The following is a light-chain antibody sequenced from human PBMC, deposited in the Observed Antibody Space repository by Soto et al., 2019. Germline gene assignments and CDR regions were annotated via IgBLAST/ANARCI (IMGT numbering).Light chain of an antibody. CDR3: QQSYSTLLT. J-gene: IGKJ4*01. CDR1: QSISSY. V-gene: IGKV1-39*01. CDR2: AAS. Sequence: DIQMTQSPSSLSASVGDRVTITCRASQSISSYLNWYQQKPGKAPKLLIYAASSLQSGVPSRFSGSGSVSDFILTISSLLPEDFGTYYCQQSYSTLLTFGGGTKVDIK.